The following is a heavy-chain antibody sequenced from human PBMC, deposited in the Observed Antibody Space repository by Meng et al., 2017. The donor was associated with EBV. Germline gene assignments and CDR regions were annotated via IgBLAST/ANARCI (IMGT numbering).Heavy chain of an antibody. D-gene: IGHD3-10*01. CDR3: ASESGRGYTPDY. J-gene: IGHJ4*02. CDR1: GGPFRYYA. V-gene: IGHV1-69*01. Sequence: QVKLVRVGAGGKKPGSSVKVSCKTAGGPFRYYAISWVRQAPGQGLEWLGGFLPRLGAPNYAQKFRGRVKITADESTSTHYMDLSSLRSEDTAIYYCASESGRGYTPDYWGQGTLVTVSS. CDR2: FLPRLGAP.